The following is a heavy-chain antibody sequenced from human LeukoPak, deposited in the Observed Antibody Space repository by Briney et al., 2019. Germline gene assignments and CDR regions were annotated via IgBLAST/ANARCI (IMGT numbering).Heavy chain of an antibody. CDR1: GFTFSSYG. V-gene: IGHV3-30*02. J-gene: IGHJ3*02. CDR3: AKDRFAYGSGADAFDI. CDR2: IRYDGSNK. Sequence: GGSLRLSCAASGFTFSSYGMHWVRQAPGKGLEWVAFIRYDGSNKYYADSVKGRFTISRDNSKNTLYLQMNSLRAEDTAVYYCAKDRFAYGSGADAFDIWGQGTMVTVSS. D-gene: IGHD3-10*01.